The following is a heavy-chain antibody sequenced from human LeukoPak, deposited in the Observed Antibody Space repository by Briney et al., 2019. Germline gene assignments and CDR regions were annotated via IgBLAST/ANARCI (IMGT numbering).Heavy chain of an antibody. CDR2: ISWNSGSI. J-gene: IGHJ4*02. CDR1: GFTFDDYA. Sequence: GGSLRLSCAASGFTFDDYAMHWVRQAPGKGLEWVSGISWNSGSIGYADSVKGRFTISRDNAKNSLYLQMNSLRAEDTALYYCARDGKCSGGSCYRSFDYWGQGTLVTVSS. CDR3: ARDGKCSGGSCYRSFDY. D-gene: IGHD2-15*01. V-gene: IGHV3-9*01.